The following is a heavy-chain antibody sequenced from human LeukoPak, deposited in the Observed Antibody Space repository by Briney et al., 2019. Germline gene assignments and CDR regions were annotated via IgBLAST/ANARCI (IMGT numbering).Heavy chain of an antibody. CDR1: DGSINSYY. CDR2: IYYNGNT. CDR3: ARGRSNYYGMDV. D-gene: IGHD1-26*01. J-gene: IGHJ6*02. Sequence: SETLSLTSSVSDGSINSYYWNWIRRPPGKGLEWIGYIYYNGNTNYSPSLKSRVTMSVDTSKNLFSLKVSSVTAADTAVYYCARGRSNYYGMDVWGQGTTVTVSS. V-gene: IGHV4-59*01.